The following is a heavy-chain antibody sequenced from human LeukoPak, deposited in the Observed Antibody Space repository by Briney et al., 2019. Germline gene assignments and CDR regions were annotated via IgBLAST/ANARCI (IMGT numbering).Heavy chain of an antibody. V-gene: IGHV1-18*01. CDR2: ISAYNGNT. D-gene: IGHD2-2*01. Sequence: ASVKVSCKASGYTFTSYGISWVRQAPGQGLEWMGWISAYNGNTNYALKLQGRVTMTTDTSTSTAYMELRSLRSDDRAVYYCARETEYCSSTSCHLFDYWGQGTLVTVSS. J-gene: IGHJ4*02. CDR1: GYTFTSYG. CDR3: ARETEYCSSTSCHLFDY.